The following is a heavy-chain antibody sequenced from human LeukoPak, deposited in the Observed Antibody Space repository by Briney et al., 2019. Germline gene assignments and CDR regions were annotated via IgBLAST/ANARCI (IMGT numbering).Heavy chain of an antibody. Sequence: PGGSLRLSCAASGFSFSSYGMHWVRQAPGKGLEWVAVISYDGSNKYYADSVKGRFTISRDNSKNTLYLQMNSLRAEDTAVYYRAKGYDFWSGRNWFDPWGQGTLVTVSS. CDR2: ISYDGSNK. CDR3: AKGYDFWSGRNWFDP. CDR1: GFSFSSYG. V-gene: IGHV3-30*18. J-gene: IGHJ5*02. D-gene: IGHD3-3*01.